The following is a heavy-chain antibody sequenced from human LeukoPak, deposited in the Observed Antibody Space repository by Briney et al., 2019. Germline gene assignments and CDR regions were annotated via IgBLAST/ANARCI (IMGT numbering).Heavy chain of an antibody. D-gene: IGHD4-17*01. Sequence: QSGGSLRLSCAASGFTVSSNYMSWVRQAPGKGLEWVSVIYSCGSTYYADSVKGRFTISRDNSKNTLYLQMNTLRAEDTAVYYCAKLKGPYGDPNDAFDIWGQGTMVTVSS. CDR1: GFTVSSNY. V-gene: IGHV3-53*01. J-gene: IGHJ3*02. CDR3: AKLKGPYGDPNDAFDI. CDR2: IYSCGST.